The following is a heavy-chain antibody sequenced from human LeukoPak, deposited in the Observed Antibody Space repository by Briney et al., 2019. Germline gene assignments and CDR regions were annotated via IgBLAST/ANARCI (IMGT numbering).Heavy chain of an antibody. J-gene: IGHJ4*02. V-gene: IGHV3-21*01. CDR2: ISSSSSYI. CDR1: GFTFSSYS. Sequence: PGGSLRLSCAASGFTFSSYSMNWVRQAPGKGLEWVSSISSSSSYIYYADSVKGRFTISRDNAKNSLYLQMNSLRAEDTAVYYCAKVKIAYCGGDCTFDYWGQGTLVTVSS. D-gene: IGHD2-21*02. CDR3: AKVKIAYCGGDCTFDY.